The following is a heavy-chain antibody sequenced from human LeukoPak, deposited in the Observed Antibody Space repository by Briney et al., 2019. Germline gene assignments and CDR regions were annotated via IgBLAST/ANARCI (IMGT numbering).Heavy chain of an antibody. J-gene: IGHJ4*02. V-gene: IGHV3-23*01. D-gene: IGHD3-10*01. CDR3: ANSAMVRLRFYYFDY. Sequence: GGSLRLSCAASGFTFSSYAMSWVRQAPGKGLEWVSAISGTGDNTYYADSVKGRFTISRDNSKNTLYLQMNSLRAEDTAVYYCANSAMVRLRFYYFDYWGQGTLVTVSS. CDR2: ISGTGDNT. CDR1: GFTFSSYA.